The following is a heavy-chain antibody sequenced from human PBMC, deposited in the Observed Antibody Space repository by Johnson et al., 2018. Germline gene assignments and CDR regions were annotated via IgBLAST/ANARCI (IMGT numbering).Heavy chain of an antibody. V-gene: IGHV3-30-3*01. Sequence: QVQLVESGGGVVQPGRSLRLSCAASGFTFSSYAMHWVRQAPGKGLEWVAVISYDGSNKYYADSVKGRFTISRDNSKNTLYLQMNSLRADDTAVYYCAKDMTTVTYYYGMDVWGQGTTVTVSS. CDR2: ISYDGSNK. CDR3: AKDMTTVTYYYGMDV. J-gene: IGHJ6*02. CDR1: GFTFSSYA. D-gene: IGHD4-17*01.